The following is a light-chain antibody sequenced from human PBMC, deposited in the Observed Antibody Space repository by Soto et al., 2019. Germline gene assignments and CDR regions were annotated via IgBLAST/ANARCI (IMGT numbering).Light chain of an antibody. J-gene: IGLJ2*01. Sequence: QLVLTQSPSASASLGASVKLTCTLSSGHSSYDIAWHQQQPEKGPRYLMKLNSDGSHSKGDGIPDRFSGSSSGAERYLTISSLQSEDEADYYCQTGGTDIVVFGGGTKLTVL. V-gene: IGLV4-69*01. CDR3: QTGGTDIVV. CDR2: LNSDGSH. CDR1: SGHSSYD.